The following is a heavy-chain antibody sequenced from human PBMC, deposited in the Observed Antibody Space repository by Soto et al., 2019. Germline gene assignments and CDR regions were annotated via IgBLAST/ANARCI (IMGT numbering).Heavy chain of an antibody. CDR2: ISAYNGNT. Sequence: ASVKVSCKASGYTFTSYGISWVRQAPGQGLEWMGWISAYNGNTNYAQKLQGRVTMTTDTSTSTAYMELRSLRSDDTAVYYCARVKYCTNGVCFSPGGRPDGMDVWGQGTTVTVSS. D-gene: IGHD2-8*01. CDR1: GYTFTSYG. J-gene: IGHJ6*02. V-gene: IGHV1-18*01. CDR3: ARVKYCTNGVCFSPGGRPDGMDV.